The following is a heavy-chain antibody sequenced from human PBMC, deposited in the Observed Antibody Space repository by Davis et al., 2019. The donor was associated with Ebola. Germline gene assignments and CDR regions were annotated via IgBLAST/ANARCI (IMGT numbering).Heavy chain of an antibody. CDR1: GYTFTSYG. D-gene: IGHD2-15*01. CDR3: ARMMGYCSGGSCYSGSYFDY. V-gene: IGHV1-18*01. Sequence: AASVKVSCKASGYTFTSYGISWVRQAPGQGLEWMGWISAYNGNTNYAQKLQGRVTMTTDTSTSTAYMELRSLRSDDTAVYYCARMMGYCSGGSCYSGSYFDYWGQGTLVTVS. J-gene: IGHJ4*02. CDR2: ISAYNGNT.